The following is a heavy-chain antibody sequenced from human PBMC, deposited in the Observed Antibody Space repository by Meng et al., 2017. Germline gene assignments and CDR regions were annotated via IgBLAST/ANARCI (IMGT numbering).Heavy chain of an antibody. CDR3: ARDLYSGGSLDH. CDR2: ISSSSNYI. J-gene: IGHJ4*02. D-gene: IGHD2-21*01. V-gene: IGHV3-21*01. CDR1: GFIFSSYN. Sequence: GGSLRLSCTASGFIFSSYNINWVRQAPGKGLEWVSSISSSSNYIYYADSLKGRFTISRDNAKNSLYLQMNSLRAEDTAVYYCARDLYSGGSLDHWGQGTLVTVSS.